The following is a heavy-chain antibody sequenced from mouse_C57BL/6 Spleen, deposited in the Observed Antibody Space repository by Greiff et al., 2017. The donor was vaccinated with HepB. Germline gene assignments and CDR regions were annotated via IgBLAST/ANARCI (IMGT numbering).Heavy chain of an antibody. CDR1: GYAFSSSW. Sequence: LQESGPELVKPGASVKISCKASGYAFSSSWMNWVKQRPGKGLEWIGRIYSGDGDTNYNGKFTGKATLTADNSSSTAYMQLSSLTSEDSAVYFCASRDSSGYGYWGQGTTLTVSS. CDR2: IYSGDGDT. V-gene: IGHV1-82*01. CDR3: ASRDSSGYGY. D-gene: IGHD3-2*02. J-gene: IGHJ2*01.